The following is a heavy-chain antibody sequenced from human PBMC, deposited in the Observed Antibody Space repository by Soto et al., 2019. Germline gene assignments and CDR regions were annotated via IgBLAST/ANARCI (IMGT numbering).Heavy chain of an antibody. CDR1: GFSFDTYN. CDR2: ISSGRPDI. CDR3: ARDHFGIAAGDFDL. V-gene: IGHV3-21*02. Sequence: EDQLVESGGGLVKPGGSLRLSCAASGFSFDTYNMNWVRQAPGKGLEWVSSISSGRPDIFYADSVRGRFTISRDDAKKSRFLQMNSLRADDTAVYYCARDHFGIAAGDFDLWGQGTLVTVSS. J-gene: IGHJ4*02. D-gene: IGHD3-3*01.